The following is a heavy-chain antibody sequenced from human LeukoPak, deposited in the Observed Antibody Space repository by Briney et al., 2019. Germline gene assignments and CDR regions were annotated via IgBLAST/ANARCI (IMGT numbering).Heavy chain of an antibody. CDR1: GFTFSSYS. V-gene: IGHV3-21*01. D-gene: IGHD6-19*01. CDR2: ISSSSSYI. Sequence: RTGGSLRLSCAASGFTFSSYSMNWVRQAPGKGLEWVSSISSSSSYIYYADSVKGRFTISRDNAKNSLYLQMNSLRAEDTAVYYCAREADSSGWYGGSEFDYWGQGTLVTVSS. J-gene: IGHJ4*02. CDR3: AREADSSGWYGGSEFDY.